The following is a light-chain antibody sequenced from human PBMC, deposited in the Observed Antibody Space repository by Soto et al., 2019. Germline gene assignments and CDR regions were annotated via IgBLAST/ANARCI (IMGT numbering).Light chain of an antibody. CDR1: QSLEYSDGNTF. CDR2: QVS. Sequence: DVVLPQSPLSLPVTLGQPASMSCRSSQSLEYSDGNTFLNWFHQRPGQSPRRLIYQVSNRDSGGPDRFTGSGSGTDFTLRISRVEAEDGGIYFCMQGTHWPWTFGQGTKVEI. CDR3: MQGTHWPWT. J-gene: IGKJ1*01. V-gene: IGKV2-30*01.